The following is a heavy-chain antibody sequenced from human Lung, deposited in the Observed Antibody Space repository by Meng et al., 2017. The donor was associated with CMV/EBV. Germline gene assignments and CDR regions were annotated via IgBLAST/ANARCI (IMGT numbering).Heavy chain of an antibody. D-gene: IGHD2-2*01. Sequence: SXXVSXKASRNTFSSYTLTWVRQAPGQGLEWMGGIIPIFAIANYAQSFRGRVTITADTSTSTGYMELSGLRSEDTAVYYCAVCCGTTSYYDEYGMDVWGQGXTVTVSS. CDR1: RNTFSSYT. CDR2: IIPIFAIA. CDR3: AVCCGTTSYYDEYGMDV. J-gene: IGHJ6*02. V-gene: IGHV1-69*10.